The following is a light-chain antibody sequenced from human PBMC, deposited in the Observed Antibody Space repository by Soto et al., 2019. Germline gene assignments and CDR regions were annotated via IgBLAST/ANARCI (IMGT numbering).Light chain of an antibody. J-gene: IGKJ1*01. Sequence: DIPMTQSPSTLSASVGDSVTITCRASQSVSSWLAWYQHKPGKAPKLLIFKASNLEIGVPSRFSGSGSGTEFTLTISSLQPDDFAIYYCQHYNSYSEAFGQGTKVELK. CDR2: KAS. CDR3: QHYNSYSEA. V-gene: IGKV1-5*03. CDR1: QSVSSW.